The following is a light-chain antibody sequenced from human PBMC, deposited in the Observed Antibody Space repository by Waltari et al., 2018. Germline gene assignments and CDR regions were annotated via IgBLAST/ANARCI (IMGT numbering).Light chain of an antibody. V-gene: IGKV1-12*01. J-gene: IGKJ4*01. CDR3: QQAYSFPLT. CDR1: QGISSW. Sequence: DIQMTQSPSSVSASVGDRVSITCRASQGISSWLVWYQQKPGKAPNLLIYAASSLQSGVPSRFSAYESGTDFTLTISSLQPEDFATYYCQQAYSFPLTFGGGTKVQIK. CDR2: AAS.